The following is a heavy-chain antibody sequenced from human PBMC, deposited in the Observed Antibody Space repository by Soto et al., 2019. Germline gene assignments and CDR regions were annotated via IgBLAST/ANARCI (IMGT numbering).Heavy chain of an antibody. CDR2: VSDDGANK. D-gene: IGHD3-10*01. V-gene: IGHV3-30-3*01. CDR1: GFTFSRFA. J-gene: IGHJ4*02. Sequence: PGGSLRLSCAASGFTFSRFAIHWVRQAPGKGLEWVAVVSDDGANKDYADSVKGRFTVSRDNSKNTVHLQVNGLRDEDTAVYYCARASPEAAGGFEYWGQGALVTVSS. CDR3: ARASPEAAGGFEY.